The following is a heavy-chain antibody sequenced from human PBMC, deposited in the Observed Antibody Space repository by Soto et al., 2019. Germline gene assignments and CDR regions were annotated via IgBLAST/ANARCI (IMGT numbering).Heavy chain of an antibody. CDR3: ASQSHYGHYYYYGMDV. CDR1: GGTFSSYA. CDR2: IIPIFGTA. J-gene: IGHJ6*02. D-gene: IGHD3-10*01. Sequence: SLKVSCKASGGTFSSYAISWVRQAPGQGLEWMGGIIPIFGTANYAQKFQGRVTITADESTSTAYMELSSLGSEDTAVYYCASQSHYGHYYYYGMDVWGQGTTVNVSS. V-gene: IGHV1-69*13.